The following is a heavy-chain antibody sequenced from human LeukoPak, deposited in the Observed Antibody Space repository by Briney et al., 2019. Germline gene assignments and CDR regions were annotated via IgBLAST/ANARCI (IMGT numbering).Heavy chain of an antibody. V-gene: IGHV3-30*04. CDR3: ARDLGCSSTSCYGNWFDP. Sequence: GRSLRLSCAASGFTFSSYAMHWVRQAPGKGLEWVAVISYDGSNKYYADSVKGRFTIPRDNSKNTLYLQMNSLRAEDTAVYYCARDLGCSSTSCYGNWFDPWGQGTLVTVSS. CDR2: ISYDGSNK. J-gene: IGHJ5*02. D-gene: IGHD2-2*01. CDR1: GFTFSSYA.